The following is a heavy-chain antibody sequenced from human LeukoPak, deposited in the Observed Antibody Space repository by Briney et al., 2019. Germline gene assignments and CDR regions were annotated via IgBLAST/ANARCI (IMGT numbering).Heavy chain of an antibody. Sequence: ASVKVSCKASGYTFTGYYMHWVRQAPGQGLEWMGWINPNSGGTNYAQKFQGRVTMTRDTSISTAYMELSRLRPDDTAVYYCAREILGGFNPGAYWGQGTLVTVSS. CDR2: INPNSGGT. J-gene: IGHJ4*02. D-gene: IGHD1-14*01. CDR3: AREILGGFNPGAY. V-gene: IGHV1-2*02. CDR1: GYTFTGYY.